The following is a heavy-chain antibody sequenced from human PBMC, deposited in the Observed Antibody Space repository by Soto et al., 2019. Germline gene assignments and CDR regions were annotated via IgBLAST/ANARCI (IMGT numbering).Heavy chain of an antibody. D-gene: IGHD1-26*01. J-gene: IGHJ4*02. V-gene: IGHV4-4*02. CDR1: GGSITNSNW. CDR3: ARGPPIVGNTTPLDS. Sequence: QVQLQESGPRLVKPSGTLSLTCTVSGGSITNSNWWSWVRLPPAKGLEWIGDIYHAGSTKYNPSLKRRVTMSVNTSNNQFALTLTSVTAADTAVYFCARGPPIVGNTTPLDSWGQGTLVTVS. CDR2: IYHAGST.